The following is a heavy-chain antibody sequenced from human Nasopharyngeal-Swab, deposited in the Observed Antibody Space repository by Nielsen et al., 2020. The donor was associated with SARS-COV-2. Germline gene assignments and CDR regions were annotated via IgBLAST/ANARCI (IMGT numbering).Heavy chain of an antibody. D-gene: IGHD3-10*01. CDR3: AKTMVRGDFYYFLDV. CDR2: ISWKSGNM. Sequence: GGSLRLSCVASGFSFDDYTMHWVRQAPGKGLEWVSGISWKSGNMGYADSVKGRFTISRDNAENSVYLQMNSLRPEDTALYYCAKTMVRGDFYYFLDVWGKGTTVTVSS. J-gene: IGHJ6*03. V-gene: IGHV3-9*01. CDR1: GFSFDDYT.